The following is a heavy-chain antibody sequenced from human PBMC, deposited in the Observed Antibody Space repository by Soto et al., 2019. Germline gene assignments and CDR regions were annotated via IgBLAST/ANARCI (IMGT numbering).Heavy chain of an antibody. V-gene: IGHV1-3*01. J-gene: IGHJ5*02. Sequence: QVQLVQSGAEVKKPGASVKVSCTASGYTFTHYAIHWVRHAPGQRLEWMGFINAGSGNTKYSQTFQGRLTFTKDTSASTAYMDLSSLSSKDTAIYYCARGLAADGAWGQGTLVTVSS. CDR2: INAGSGNT. D-gene: IGHD6-13*01. CDR3: ARGLAADGA. CDR1: GYTFTHYA.